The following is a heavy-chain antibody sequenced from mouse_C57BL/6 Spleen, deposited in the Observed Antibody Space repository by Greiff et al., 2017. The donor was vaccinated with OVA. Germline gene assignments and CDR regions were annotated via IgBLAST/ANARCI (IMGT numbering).Heavy chain of an antibody. V-gene: IGHV1-74*01. Sequence: QVQLQQPGAELVKPGASVKVSCKASGYTFTSYWMHWVKQRPGQGLEWIGRIHPSDSDTNYNQKFKGKATLTVDKSSSTAYMQISSLTSEDSAVYYFGILELGYYYAMDYWGQGPSVTVSS. CDR3: GILELGYYYAMDY. CDR2: IHPSDSDT. CDR1: GYTFTSYW. J-gene: IGHJ4*01.